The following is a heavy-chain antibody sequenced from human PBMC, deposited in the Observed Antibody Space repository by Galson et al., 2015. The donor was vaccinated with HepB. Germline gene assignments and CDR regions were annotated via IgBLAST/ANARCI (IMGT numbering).Heavy chain of an antibody. Sequence: SLTCTVSGGSISSSSYYWGWIRQPPGKGLEWIGSIYYSGSTYYNPSLKSRVTISVDTTKNQFSLKLSSVTAADTAVYYCARHPFYSSGDGRLWFDPWGQGTLVTVSS. V-gene: IGHV4-39*01. CDR3: ARHPFYSSGDGRLWFDP. CDR2: IYYSGST. J-gene: IGHJ5*02. D-gene: IGHD6-19*01. CDR1: GGSISSSSYY.